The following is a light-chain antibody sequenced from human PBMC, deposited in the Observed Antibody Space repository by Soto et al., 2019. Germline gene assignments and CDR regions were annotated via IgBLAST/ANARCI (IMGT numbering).Light chain of an antibody. J-gene: IGLJ1*01. V-gene: IGLV2-14*01. CDR1: SSDVGGYKF. CDR3: SSYSSSSTQYV. Sequence: QSALTQPASVSGSPGHSITISCTGTSSDVGGYKFVSWYQQHPNKAPKLMIFEVSNRPSGVSNRFSGSKSGNTASLTISGRQAEDEADYYCSSYSSSSTQYVFGTGTKLTVL. CDR2: EVS.